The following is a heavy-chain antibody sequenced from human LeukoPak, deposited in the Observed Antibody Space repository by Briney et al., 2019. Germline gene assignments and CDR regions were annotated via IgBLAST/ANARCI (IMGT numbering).Heavy chain of an antibody. CDR1: GGSFSGYY. V-gene: IGHV4-34*01. CDR2: INHSGST. J-gene: IGHJ4*02. CDR3: ARSLVHSSSWFDY. Sequence: SETLSLTCAVYGGSFSGYYWSWIRQPPGKGLEWIGEINHSGSTNYNPSLKSRVTISVDTSKNQFSLKLSSVTAAGTAVYYCARSLVHSSSWFDYWGQGTLVTVSS. D-gene: IGHD6-13*01.